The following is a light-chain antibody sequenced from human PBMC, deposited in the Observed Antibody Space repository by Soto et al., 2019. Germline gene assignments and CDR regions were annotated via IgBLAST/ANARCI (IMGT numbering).Light chain of an antibody. V-gene: IGKV3-11*01. Sequence: EIVLTQSPATLSLSPGERATLSCRASQSVSSYLAWYQQKPGQAPRLLIYDASNRATGIPARFSGSGSGTDSTLTISSLGPEDFAVYYCQQRSNWPPALTFGGGTKVEIK. CDR3: QQRSNWPPALT. CDR1: QSVSSY. CDR2: DAS. J-gene: IGKJ4*01.